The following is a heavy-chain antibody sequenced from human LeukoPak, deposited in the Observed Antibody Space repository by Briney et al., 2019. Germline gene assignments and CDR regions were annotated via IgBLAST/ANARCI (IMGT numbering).Heavy chain of an antibody. Sequence: SETLSLTCAVSGYSISSGYYWGWIRQPPGKGLEWIGSIFHSGSTYYNPSLKSRVTISVDTSKNQFSLKLSSVTAADTAVYYCARDNYYDSTVYWGQGTLVTVSS. CDR2: IFHSGST. J-gene: IGHJ4*02. CDR3: ARDNYYDSTVY. V-gene: IGHV4-38-2*02. CDR1: GYSISSGYY. D-gene: IGHD3-22*01.